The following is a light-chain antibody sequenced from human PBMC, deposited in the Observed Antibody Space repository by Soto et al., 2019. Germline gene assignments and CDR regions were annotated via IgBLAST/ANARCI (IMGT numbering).Light chain of an antibody. CDR3: QQYRT. J-gene: IGKJ2*01. V-gene: IGKV1-5*01. CDR2: AAS. Sequence: DIQMTQSPSTLSASVGDRATITCRASQSISSWLAWYQQKPGKAPKLLIYAASGLESGVPSRFSGSASGTEFTLTISSLQPDDFAAYYCQQYRTVGQGTKLEIK. CDR1: QSISSW.